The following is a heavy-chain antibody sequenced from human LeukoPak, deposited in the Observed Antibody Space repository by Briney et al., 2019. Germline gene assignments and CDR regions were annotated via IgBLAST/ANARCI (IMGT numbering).Heavy chain of an antibody. D-gene: IGHD6-19*01. CDR1: RFTFSSYW. CDR3: ATGKGPYSGWDWYFDL. V-gene: IGHV3-7*01. J-gene: IGHJ2*01. CDR2: IKQDGSEK. Sequence: PGGSLRLSCAASRFTFSSYWMSWVRQAPGKGLEWVANIKQDGSEKYYVDSVKGRFTISRDNAKNSLYLQMNSLRAEDTAVYYCATGKGPYSGWDWYFDLWGRGTLVTVSS.